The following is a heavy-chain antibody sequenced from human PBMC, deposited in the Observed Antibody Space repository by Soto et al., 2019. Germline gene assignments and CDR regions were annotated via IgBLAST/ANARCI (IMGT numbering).Heavy chain of an antibody. D-gene: IGHD1-1*01. CDR2: FDPGDGET. Sequence: ASVKVSCKVSGYTLTELSMHWVRQAPGKGLEWMGGFDPGDGETIYAQKFQGRVTMTEDTSTDTAYMELSSLRSEDTAVYYCATSQTGTPDAFDIWGQGTMVTVSS. J-gene: IGHJ3*02. CDR3: ATSQTGTPDAFDI. V-gene: IGHV1-24*01. CDR1: GYTLTELS.